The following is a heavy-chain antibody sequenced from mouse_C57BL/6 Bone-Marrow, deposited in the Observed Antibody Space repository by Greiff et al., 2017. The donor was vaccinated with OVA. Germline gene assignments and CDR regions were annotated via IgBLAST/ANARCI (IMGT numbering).Heavy chain of an antibody. J-gene: IGHJ4*01. V-gene: IGHV5-17*01. CDR3: ARQGTVVGMDY. CDR1: GFTFSDYG. Sequence: EVKLVESGGGLVKPGGSLKLSCAASGFTFSDYGMHWVRQAPEKGLEWVAYISSGSSTIYYADTVKGRFTISRDNAKNTLFLQMTSLRSEDTAMYYCARQGTVVGMDYWGQGTSVTVSS. D-gene: IGHD1-1*01. CDR2: ISSGSSTI.